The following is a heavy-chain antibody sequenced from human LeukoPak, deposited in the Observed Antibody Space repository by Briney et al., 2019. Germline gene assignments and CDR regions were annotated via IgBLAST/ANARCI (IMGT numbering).Heavy chain of an antibody. D-gene: IGHD1-7*01. J-gene: IGHJ3*02. CDR1: GYTLTELS. CDR2: FDPEDGET. V-gene: IGHV1-24*01. Sequence: ASVKVSCKVSGYTLTELSMHWVRQAPGKGLEWMGGFDPEDGETIYAQKFQGRVTMTEDTSTDTAYMELSRLRSEDTAVYYCASDGTGVITGTTRFRRGDAFDIWGQGTMVTVSS. CDR3: ASDGTGVITGTTRFRRGDAFDI.